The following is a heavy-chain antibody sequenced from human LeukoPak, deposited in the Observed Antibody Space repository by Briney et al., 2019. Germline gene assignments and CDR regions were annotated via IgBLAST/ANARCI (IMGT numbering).Heavy chain of an antibody. CDR3: AKKFGSSNWYVGFDY. D-gene: IGHD6-19*01. V-gene: IGHV3-23*01. J-gene: IGHJ4*02. Sequence: GGSLRLSCAASGFTFSSYAMSWVRQAPGKGLEWVSAISGSGGTTYYADSVKGRFTISRDNSKNTLDLQMNSLRAEDMAVYYCAKKFGSSNWYVGFDYWGQGTLVTVAS. CDR1: GFTFSSYA. CDR2: ISGSGGTT.